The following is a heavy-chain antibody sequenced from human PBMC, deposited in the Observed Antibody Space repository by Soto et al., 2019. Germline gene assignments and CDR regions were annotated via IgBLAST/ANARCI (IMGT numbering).Heavy chain of an antibody. CDR3: ASTREQTYYYGSGSYYHFDY. D-gene: IGHD3-10*01. CDR2: IYYSGST. V-gene: IGHV4-31*03. CDR1: GGSISSGGYY. Sequence: SDTLSLTCTVSGGSISSGGYYWSWIRQHPGKGLEWIGYIYYSGSTYYNPSLKSRVTISEDTSKNQFSLKLSSVTAADTAVYYCASTREQTYYYGSGSYYHFDYWGQGTLVTVSS. J-gene: IGHJ4*02.